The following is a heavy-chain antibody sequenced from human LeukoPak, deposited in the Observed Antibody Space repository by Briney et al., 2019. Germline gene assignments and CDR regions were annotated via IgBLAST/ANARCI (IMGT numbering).Heavy chain of an antibody. CDR1: GFTFSSYS. CDR2: IKGSGDSI. D-gene: IGHD3-16*01. CDR3: ARGGGLDV. V-gene: IGHV3-48*01. Sequence: GGSLRLSCAASGFTFSSYSMNWVRQAPGKGLEWVSYIKGSGDSIFYADSVKGRFTISRDNAKNSLYLQMSNLRAEDTAVYFCARGGGLDVWGQGATVTVSS. J-gene: IGHJ6*02.